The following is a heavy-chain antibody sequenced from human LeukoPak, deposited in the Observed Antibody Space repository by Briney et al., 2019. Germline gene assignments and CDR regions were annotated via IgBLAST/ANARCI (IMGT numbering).Heavy chain of an antibody. D-gene: IGHD4-23*01. V-gene: IGHV5-51*01. CDR1: GYSFTSYW. CDR2: IYPGDSDT. CDR3: ARRSYGGKDFDY. J-gene: IGHJ4*02. Sequence: GESLKISCKGSGYSFTSYWINWVRQMPGKGLEWMGIIYPGDSDTKYSPSFQGQVSISADKSINTAYLQWSSLKASDAAMYYCARRSYGGKDFDYWGQGTLVTVSS.